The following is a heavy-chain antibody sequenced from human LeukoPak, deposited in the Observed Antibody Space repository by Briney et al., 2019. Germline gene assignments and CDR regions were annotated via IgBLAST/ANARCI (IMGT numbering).Heavy chain of an antibody. Sequence: PSETLSLTCTVSGGSISSYYWSWIRQPPGKGLEWIGYIYCSGSTNYNPSLKSRVTISVDTSKNQFSLKLSSVTAADTAVYYCARDGRNPFDYWGQGTLFTVSS. V-gene: IGHV4-59*01. CDR3: ARDGRNPFDY. D-gene: IGHD1-14*01. CDR1: GGSISSYY. CDR2: IYCSGST. J-gene: IGHJ4*02.